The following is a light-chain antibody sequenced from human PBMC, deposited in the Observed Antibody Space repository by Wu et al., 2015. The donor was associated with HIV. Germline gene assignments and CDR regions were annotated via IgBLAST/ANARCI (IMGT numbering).Light chain of an antibody. CDR3: QQHNNWPPA. Sequence: EIGMTQSPATLSVSPGDGATLSCRASQSISTDLAWYQQKSGQAPRLLIYDASTRATGIPARFSGSGSGTEFTLTINNMQSEDFAVYSCQQHNNWPPAFGQGTRLELK. J-gene: IGKJ5*01. V-gene: IGKV3-15*01. CDR1: QSISTD. CDR2: DAS.